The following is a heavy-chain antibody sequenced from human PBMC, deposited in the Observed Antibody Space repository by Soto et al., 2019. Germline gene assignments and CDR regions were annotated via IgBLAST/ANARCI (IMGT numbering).Heavy chain of an antibody. D-gene: IGHD3-3*01. J-gene: IGHJ4*02. V-gene: IGHV1-18*01. CDR3: AREWPYYYFWSGYYKGIDY. CDR2: ISAYNGNT. Sequence: QVQLVQSGAEVKKPGASVKVSCKASGYTFTSYGISWVRQAPGQGLEWMGWISAYNGNTNYAQQLQGRVTITKDTTTSIAYMELKSLRSDDTAVYYCAREWPYYYFWSGYYKGIDYWGQGTLVTVSS. CDR1: GYTFTSYG.